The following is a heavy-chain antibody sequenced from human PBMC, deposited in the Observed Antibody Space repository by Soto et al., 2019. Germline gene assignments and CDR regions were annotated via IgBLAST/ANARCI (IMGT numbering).Heavy chain of an antibody. D-gene: IGHD3-10*01. CDR3: ARNMDYYYGPGSGNGHGF. CDR1: GYTFTAYY. J-gene: IGHJ6*02. V-gene: IGHV1-2*02. CDR2: IKPKFGDT. Sequence: QVQLVQSGAEVKEPGDSVRVSCEASGYTFTAYYIHWVRLAPGQGLEWMGWIKPKFGDTTYAQDFQGRVSMTRDMSISTVYMELSRLTSDDTAIYYCARNMDYYYGPGSGNGHGFWGQGTTVTVFS.